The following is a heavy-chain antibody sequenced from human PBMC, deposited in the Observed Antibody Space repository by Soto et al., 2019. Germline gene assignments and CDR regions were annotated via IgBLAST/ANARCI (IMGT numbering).Heavy chain of an antibody. V-gene: IGHV4-59*01. Sequence: QVLLQESGPGLVKPSETLSLTCSVSGVSIRSNYWTWIRQSPGKGLEWIGYIYFTGTTNYNPCLKSRDSISLDTSKNQMSLKFNSMTAADTAVYYCARGDGYYDLWSGYFDPWGQGTPVTVSS. CDR1: GVSIRSNY. D-gene: IGHD3-3*01. CDR3: ARGDGYYDLWSGYFDP. CDR2: IYFTGTT. J-gene: IGHJ5*02.